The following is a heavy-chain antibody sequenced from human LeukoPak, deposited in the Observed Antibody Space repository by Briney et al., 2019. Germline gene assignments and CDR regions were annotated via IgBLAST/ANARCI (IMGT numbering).Heavy chain of an antibody. J-gene: IGHJ4*02. V-gene: IGHV1-69*05. Sequence: ASVKVSCKASGGTFSIYAISWVRQAPGQGLEWMGGIIPIFGTANYAQKFQGRVTITTDESTSTAYMELSSLRSEDTAVYYCARQVGGSSHFDYWGQGTLVTVSS. CDR1: GGTFSIYA. D-gene: IGHD1-26*01. CDR2: IIPIFGTA. CDR3: ARQVGGSSHFDY.